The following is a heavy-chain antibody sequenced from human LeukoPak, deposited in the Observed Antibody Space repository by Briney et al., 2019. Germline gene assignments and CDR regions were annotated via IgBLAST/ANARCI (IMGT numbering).Heavy chain of an antibody. J-gene: IGHJ4*02. Sequence: PGGSLRLSCAASGFTVSSNYMSWVRQAPGKGLEWVSVIYSGGSTYYADSVKGRFTISRNNSKNTLYLQMNSLRAEDTAVYYCAREGSELGSYYLDYWGQGTLVTVSS. CDR2: IYSGGST. CDR1: GFTVSSNY. D-gene: IGHD7-27*01. CDR3: AREGSELGSYYLDY. V-gene: IGHV3-53*01.